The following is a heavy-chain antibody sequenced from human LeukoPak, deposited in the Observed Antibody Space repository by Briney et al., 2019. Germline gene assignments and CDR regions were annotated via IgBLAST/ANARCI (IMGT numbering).Heavy chain of an antibody. CDR1: GYTFTGYY. V-gene: IGHV1-2*02. CDR2: INPNSGGT. J-gene: IGHJ4*02. CDR3: ARDWYYGSGSYCPFDY. Sequence: ASVKVSCKASGYTFTGYYMHWVRQAPGQGLEWMGWINPNSGGTNYAQKFQGRVTMTRDTSISTAYMELSRLRSDDTAVYYRARDWYYGSGSYCPFDYWGQGTLVTVSS. D-gene: IGHD3-10*01.